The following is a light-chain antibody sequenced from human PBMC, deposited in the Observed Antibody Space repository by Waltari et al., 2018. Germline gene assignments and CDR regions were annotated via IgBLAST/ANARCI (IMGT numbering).Light chain of an antibody. CDR2: GAS. CDR1: QRLTKRY. Sequence: VLTQSPGTLSLSPGERATLSYRASQRLTKRYLAWYQQKPGQAPMLLIYGASSRAAGLPDRVSGSGSGTDVTLTISRLEPEDSAVYYCQQYGSSILYTFGQVTKLEIK. J-gene: IGKJ2*01. V-gene: IGKV3-20*01. CDR3: QQYGSSILYT.